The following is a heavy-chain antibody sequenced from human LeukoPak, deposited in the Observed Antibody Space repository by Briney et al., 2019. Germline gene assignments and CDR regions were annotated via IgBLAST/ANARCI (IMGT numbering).Heavy chain of an antibody. CDR2: IPYDGSNK. D-gene: IGHD3-3*01. J-gene: IGHJ4*02. CDR1: GFTFRSCG. CDR3: ARPSAIFGVVTSSYYFDY. Sequence: PGGSLRLSCAASGFTFRSCGMHWVRQAPGKGLEWVTFIPYDGSNKYYADSVKGRFTISRDNSKNTLYLQMNSLRAEDTAVYYCARPSAIFGVVTSSYYFDYWGQGTLVTVSS. V-gene: IGHV3-30*02.